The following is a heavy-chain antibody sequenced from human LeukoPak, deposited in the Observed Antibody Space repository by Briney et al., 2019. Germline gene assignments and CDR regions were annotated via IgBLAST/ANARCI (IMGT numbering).Heavy chain of an antibody. CDR3: AKDAQRGFDYSNSLEY. V-gene: IGHV3-33*06. J-gene: IGHJ4*02. Sequence: GGSLRLSCAASGFTFNHFGMHWVRRAPGKGLEWVAVIWSDGSNKFYADSVRGRFTISRDDSRKTVYLQMDRMTAEDTAIYYCAKDAQRGFDYSNSLEYWGQGALVTVSS. CDR2: IWSDGSNK. D-gene: IGHD4-11*01. CDR1: GFTFNHFG.